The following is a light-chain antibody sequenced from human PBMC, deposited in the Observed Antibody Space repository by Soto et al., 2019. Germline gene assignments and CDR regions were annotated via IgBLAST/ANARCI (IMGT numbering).Light chain of an antibody. CDR2: GNS. V-gene: IGLV1-40*01. CDR1: SSNIGAGYD. Sequence: QSVLTQPPSVSGAPGQRGTISCTGSSSNIGAGYDVHWYHQLPGTAPKLLIYGNSNRPSGVPDRFSGSKSGTSASLAITGLQAEDEADYYCQSYDSSLSGHVVFGGGTKLTVL. CDR3: QSYDSSLSGHVV. J-gene: IGLJ2*01.